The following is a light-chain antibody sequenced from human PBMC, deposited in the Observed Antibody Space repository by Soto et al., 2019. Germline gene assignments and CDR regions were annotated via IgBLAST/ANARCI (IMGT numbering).Light chain of an antibody. J-gene: IGKJ1*01. Sequence: EIVLTQSPGTLSLSPGERATLSCRASQSVSSNYLAWYQQKPGQAPRLLIYHASSRATGVPDRFGGSGSGTAFTLTISRLEAADFAVYYCHQYGTSWTFGQGTKVEIK. CDR3: HQYGTSWT. V-gene: IGKV3-20*01. CDR1: QSVSSNY. CDR2: HAS.